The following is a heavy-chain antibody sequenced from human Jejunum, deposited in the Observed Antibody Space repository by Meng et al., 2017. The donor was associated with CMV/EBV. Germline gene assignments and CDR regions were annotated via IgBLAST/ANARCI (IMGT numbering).Heavy chain of an antibody. V-gene: IGHV1-18*01. CDR2: VAVHHRLS. CDR1: GYDAHNYG. CDR3: ASPTSFYHDAMDV. Sequence: SGYDAHNYGVLWMRHVTGQGLAVMGWVAVHHRLSNSEHSLHDRLSVTADTSANIAYMEVRSLRSADTPIYYCASPTSFYHDAMDVWGQGTTVTVSS. J-gene: IGHJ6*02. D-gene: IGHD2/OR15-2a*01.